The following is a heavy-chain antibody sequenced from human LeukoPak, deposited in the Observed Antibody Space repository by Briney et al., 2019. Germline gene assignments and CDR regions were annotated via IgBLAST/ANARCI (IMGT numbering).Heavy chain of an antibody. D-gene: IGHD5-12*01. V-gene: IGHV4-31*03. CDR3: ARDLGYSGFDWAP. Sequence: NASETLSLTCTVSGGSISSGGYYWSWIRQHPGKGLEWIGYIYYSGSTYYNPSLKSRVTISVDTSKNQFSLKLSSVTAADTAVYYCARDLGYSGFDWAPWGQGTLVTVSS. CDR2: IYYSGST. J-gene: IGHJ5*02. CDR1: GGSISSGGYY.